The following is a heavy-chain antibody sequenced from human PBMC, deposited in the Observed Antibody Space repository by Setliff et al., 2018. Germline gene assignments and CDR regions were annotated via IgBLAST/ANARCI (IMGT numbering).Heavy chain of an antibody. V-gene: IGHV4-39*07. D-gene: IGHD3-22*01. CDR3: AARGYYDSSGLYYFDY. CDR1: GGSISSSSYY. CDR2: IYHSGST. J-gene: IGHJ4*02. Sequence: CTVSGGSISSSSYYWGWIRQPPGKGLEWIGSIYHSGSTNSNPSLTSRVTISVDTSKNQFSRKLSSVTAADTAVYYCAARGYYDSSGLYYFDYWGQGTLVTVSS.